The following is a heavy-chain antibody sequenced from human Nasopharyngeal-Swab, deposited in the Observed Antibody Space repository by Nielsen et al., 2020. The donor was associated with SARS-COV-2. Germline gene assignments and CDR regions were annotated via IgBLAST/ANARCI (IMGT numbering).Heavy chain of an antibody. CDR3: ARDFVAIAVAGTLSVDY. CDR1: GFPFSNHY. D-gene: IGHD6-19*01. V-gene: IGHV3-7*01. CDR2: IRQDAREQ. J-gene: IGHJ4*02. Sequence: GESLKISCAASGFPFSNHYMTWVRQPPGKGLEWVANIRQDAREQFYVDSVKGRFTISRDNAKNSLYLQMNSLRAEDTAVYYCARDFVAIAVAGTLSVDYWGQGTLVTVSS.